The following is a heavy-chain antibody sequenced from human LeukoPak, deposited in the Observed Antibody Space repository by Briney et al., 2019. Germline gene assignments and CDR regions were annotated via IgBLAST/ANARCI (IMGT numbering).Heavy chain of an antibody. CDR2: IWNDGSNK. V-gene: IGHV3-33*06. J-gene: IGHJ4*02. Sequence: PGGSLRLSCTASGFTFRTYGMHWVRQAPGKGLEWVAIIWNDGSNKYYTDSVKGRFTISGDNSKNTLYLQMNSLRVEDTAVYYCANAAGPYCSSTSCPRFDYWGQGTLVTVSS. CDR1: GFTFRTYG. D-gene: IGHD2-2*01. CDR3: ANAAGPYCSSTSCPRFDY.